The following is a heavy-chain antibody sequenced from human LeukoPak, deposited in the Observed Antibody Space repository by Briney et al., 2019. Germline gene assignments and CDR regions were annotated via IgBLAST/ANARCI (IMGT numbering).Heavy chain of an antibody. J-gene: IGHJ4*02. Sequence: GASAKVSCKVSGYTLTELSMHWVRQAPGKGLEWMGGFDPEDGETIYAQKFQGRVTMTEDTSTDTAYMELSSLRSEDTAVYYCAREDSYYYDSSGYYPFDYWGQGTLVTVSS. CDR2: FDPEDGET. D-gene: IGHD3-22*01. V-gene: IGHV1-24*01. CDR3: AREDSYYYDSSGYYPFDY. CDR1: GYTLTELS.